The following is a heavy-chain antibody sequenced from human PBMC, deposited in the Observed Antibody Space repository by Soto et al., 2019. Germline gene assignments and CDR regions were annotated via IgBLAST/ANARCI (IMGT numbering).Heavy chain of an antibody. CDR2: IVPMLGTP. Sequence: ASVKVSCKASGGTFDKFIMNWVRQTPGRGLEWMGGIVPMLGTPTYAEKFKGRVRISATGSATTTYMEVTSLRSEDTAIYYCARNGTYGSSRVHYSGMDVWGQGTTVPVSS. CDR1: GGTFDKFI. CDR3: ARNGTYGSSRVHYSGMDV. D-gene: IGHD3-10*01. V-gene: IGHV1-69*13. J-gene: IGHJ6*02.